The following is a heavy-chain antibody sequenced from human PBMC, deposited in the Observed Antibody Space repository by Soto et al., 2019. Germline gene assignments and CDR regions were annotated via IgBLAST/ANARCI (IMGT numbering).Heavy chain of an antibody. CDR2: IRSKANSYAT. J-gene: IGHJ3*02. CDR1: GFTFSGSA. V-gene: IGHV3-73*02. D-gene: IGHD4-17*01. Sequence: VQLVESGGGLVQPGGSLKLSCAASGFTFSGSAMHWVRQASGKGLEWVGRIRSKANSYATAYAASVKGRFTISRDDSKNTAYLQMNSLKTEDTAVYYCTRMTTVTTYLPKIDAFDIWGQGTMVTVSS. CDR3: TRMTTVTTYLPKIDAFDI.